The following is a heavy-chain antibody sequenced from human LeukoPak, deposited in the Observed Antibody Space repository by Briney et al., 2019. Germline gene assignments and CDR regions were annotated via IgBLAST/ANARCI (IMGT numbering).Heavy chain of an antibody. J-gene: IGHJ4*02. CDR3: ARDLYDFWSGRKYYFDY. Sequence: GGSLRLSCAASGFTFSSHWMHWVRHAPGKGLVWVSQINPDGSSTTYADCVKGRLTISRDNAKNTLYLQINSLRDEDTAVYYCARDLYDFWSGRKYYFDYWGQGTLVAVSS. CDR2: INPDGSST. D-gene: IGHD3-3*01. V-gene: IGHV3-74*01. CDR1: GFTFSSHW.